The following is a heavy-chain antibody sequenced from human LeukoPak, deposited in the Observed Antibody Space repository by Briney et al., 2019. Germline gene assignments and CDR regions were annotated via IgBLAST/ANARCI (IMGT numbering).Heavy chain of an antibody. CDR1: GGSISSYY. J-gene: IGHJ4*02. V-gene: IGHV4-59*01. CDR3: ARAGYSGYDFDY. CDR2: IYYSGST. D-gene: IGHD5-12*01. Sequence: SETLSLTCSVSGGSISSYYWSWIRQPPGKGLEWIGYIYYSGSTNYNPSLKSRVTISVDTSKNQFSLKLSSVTAADSAVYYCARAGYSGYDFDYWGQGTLVTVSS.